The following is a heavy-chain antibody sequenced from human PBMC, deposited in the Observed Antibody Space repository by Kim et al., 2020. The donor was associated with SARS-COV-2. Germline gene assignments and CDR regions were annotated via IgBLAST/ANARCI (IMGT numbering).Heavy chain of an antibody. CDR1: GGSISSGGYY. V-gene: IGHV4-31*01. D-gene: IGHD3-22*01. CDR3: ARARITMIVVVSTFDY. CDR2: SYYSRST. Sequence: SETLSLTCTVSGGSISSGGYYWSWIRQHPGKGLEWIGYSYYSRSTYYNPSLKSLVTISVDTSKNLFSLKLSSVTAADTAVYYCARARITMIVVVSTFDYWGEGSLVTVS. J-gene: IGHJ4*02.